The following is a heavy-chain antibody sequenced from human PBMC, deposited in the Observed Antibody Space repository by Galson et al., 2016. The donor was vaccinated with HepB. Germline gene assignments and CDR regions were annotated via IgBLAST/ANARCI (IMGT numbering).Heavy chain of an antibody. CDR1: GYIFTNYA. D-gene: IGHD6-13*01. CDR3: VRDDRIAAAGNYFEF. CDR2: INAGQGST. Sequence: SVKVSCKASGYIFTNYAIHWVRQAPGQRLEWMGWINAGQGSTKYSQKFQGRVNVTRGTSATTAHMELSSLRSEDTAVYYCVRDDRIAAAGNYFEFWGQGTLVTVSS. V-gene: IGHV1-3*01. J-gene: IGHJ4*02.